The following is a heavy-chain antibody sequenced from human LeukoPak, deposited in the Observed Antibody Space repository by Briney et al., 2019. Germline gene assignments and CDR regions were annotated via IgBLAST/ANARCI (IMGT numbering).Heavy chain of an antibody. CDR3: ARLTVVTD. V-gene: IGHV4-59*08. J-gene: IGHJ4*02. D-gene: IGHD4-23*01. CDR1: GVSISSYY. Sequence: PSETLSLTCTVSGVSISSYYWSWVRQPPGKGLEWVGYIHYSGSTNYNPSLKSRVTISEDTSKNQFSLKLGSVTAADTAVYYCARLTVVTDWGQGTLVTVSS. CDR2: IHYSGST.